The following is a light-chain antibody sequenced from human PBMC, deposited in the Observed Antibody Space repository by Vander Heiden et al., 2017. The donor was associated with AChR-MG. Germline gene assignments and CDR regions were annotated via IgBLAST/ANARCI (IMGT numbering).Light chain of an antibody. CDR2: EDN. CDR3: QSYDSSNVV. Sequence: NFMLTQPHSVSESPGKTVTISCTRSSGSIARNYVQWYQQRPGSAPTTVIYEDNQRPSGVPDRFSGPIDSSSNSASLTISGLKTEDEADYYCQSYDSSNVVFGGGTKLTVL. V-gene: IGLV6-57*03. J-gene: IGLJ2*01. CDR1: SGSIARNY.